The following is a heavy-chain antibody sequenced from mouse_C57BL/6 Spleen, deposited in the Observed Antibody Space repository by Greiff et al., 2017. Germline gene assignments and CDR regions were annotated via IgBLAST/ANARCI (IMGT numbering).Heavy chain of an antibody. Sequence: VKLVESGAELVKPGASVKISCKASGYAFSSYWMNWVKQRPGKGLEWIGQIYPGDGDTNYNGKFKGKATLTADKSSSTAYMQLSSLTSEDSAVYFCARWIYDYHYFDYWGQGTTLTVSS. CDR3: ARWIYDYHYFDY. J-gene: IGHJ2*01. CDR1: GYAFSSYW. V-gene: IGHV1-80*01. D-gene: IGHD2-4*01. CDR2: IYPGDGDT.